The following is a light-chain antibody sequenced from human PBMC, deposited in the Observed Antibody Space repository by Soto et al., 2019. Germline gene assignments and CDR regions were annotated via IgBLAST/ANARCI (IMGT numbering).Light chain of an antibody. J-gene: IGKJ1*01. V-gene: IGKV3-20*01. CDR2: ASS. CDR1: QSVSSSY. Sequence: EIVLTQSPATLSLSPGERATFSCRASQSVSSSYLAWYQQKPGQAPRLLIYASSSRATGIPDRFSGSGSGTDFTLSISRLEPEDFAVYYCQQYRSSPPTFGQGTKVDIK. CDR3: QQYRSSPPT.